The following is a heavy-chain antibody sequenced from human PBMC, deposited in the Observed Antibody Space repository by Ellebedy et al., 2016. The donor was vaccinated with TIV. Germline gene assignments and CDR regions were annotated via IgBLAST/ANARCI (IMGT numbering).Heavy chain of an antibody. CDR1: GFTFSNYW. J-gene: IGHJ5*02. Sequence: PGGSLRLSCAASGFTFSNYWMHWVRQVPGQGLVLAARINRDGTASDYEDSVKGRFTIYRDHAKNTVFLQMNSLRDEDSAVYYCTKMSRGLIEKDTWGQGTLVTVSS. CDR2: INRDGTAS. D-gene: IGHD3-10*01. V-gene: IGHV3-74*01. CDR3: TKMSRGLIEKDT.